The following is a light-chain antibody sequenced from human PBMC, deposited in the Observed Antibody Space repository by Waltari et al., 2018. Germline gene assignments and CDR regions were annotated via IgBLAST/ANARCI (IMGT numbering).Light chain of an antibody. CDR3: SSYTTSNAPGV. V-gene: IGLV2-14*01. J-gene: IGLJ1*01. CDR2: EVS. CDR1: DSDIGAYNF. Sequence: QSPRTQPPSVPGSPGQSITISCTGTDSDIGAYNFVPWYRQHPGKAPHPIIYEVSEPPPGISDRFSGLQADDEAVYYCSSYTTSNAPGVFGTGTKVTVL.